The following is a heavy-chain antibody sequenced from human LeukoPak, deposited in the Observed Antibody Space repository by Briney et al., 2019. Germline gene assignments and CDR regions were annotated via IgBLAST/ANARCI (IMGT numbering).Heavy chain of an antibody. CDR3: AGAGLQLWPPSAFDI. D-gene: IGHD5-18*01. CDR2: ISYDGSNK. V-gene: IGHV3-30-3*01. Sequence: GGSLRLSCAASGFTFSSYAMHWVRQAPGKGLEWVAVISYDGSNKYYADSVKGRFTISRDNSKNTLYLQMNSLRAEDTAVYYCAGAGLQLWPPSAFDIWGQGTMVTVSS. J-gene: IGHJ3*02. CDR1: GFTFSSYA.